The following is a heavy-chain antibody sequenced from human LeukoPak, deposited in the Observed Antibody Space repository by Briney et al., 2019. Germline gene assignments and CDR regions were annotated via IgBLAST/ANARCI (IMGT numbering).Heavy chain of an antibody. D-gene: IGHD6-19*01. J-gene: IGHJ4*02. V-gene: IGHV3-30-3*01. CDR3: ARQAVAGYY. CDR1: GFTFSSYA. Sequence: GGSLRLSCAASGFTFSSYAMHWVRQAPGEGLEWVAVISYDGSNKYYADSVKGRFTISRDNSKNTLYLQMNSLRAEDTAVYYCARQAVAGYYWGQGTLVTVSS. CDR2: ISYDGSNK.